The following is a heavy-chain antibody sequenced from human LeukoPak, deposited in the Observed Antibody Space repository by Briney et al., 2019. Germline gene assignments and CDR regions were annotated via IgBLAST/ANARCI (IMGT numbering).Heavy chain of an antibody. CDR1: GFSFSNYP. CDR3: AKGGRNQSIAPFYYYYYMDV. CDR2: ISNNGGPT. V-gene: IGHV3-64*01. D-gene: IGHD6-6*01. Sequence: GGSLRLSCAASGFSFSNYPMHWVRQAPGKGLEYVSAISNNGGPTYYANSVKDRFTISRDNSKNTLYLQMGSLRAEDTAVYYCAKGGRNQSIAPFYYYYYMDVWGKGTTVTVSS. J-gene: IGHJ6*03.